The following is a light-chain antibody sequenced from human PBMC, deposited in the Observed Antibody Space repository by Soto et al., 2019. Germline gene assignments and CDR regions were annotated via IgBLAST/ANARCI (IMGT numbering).Light chain of an antibody. J-gene: IGKJ1*01. CDR1: QSVSSSF. Sequence: PGERATLSCRASQSVSSSFLVWYQQKPGQAPRLLIYGASSRATGIPDRFSGSGSGTDFTLAISRLEPEDSAVYYCQQYGSSTTWTFGQGTKVDIK. V-gene: IGKV3-20*01. CDR2: GAS. CDR3: QQYGSSTTWT.